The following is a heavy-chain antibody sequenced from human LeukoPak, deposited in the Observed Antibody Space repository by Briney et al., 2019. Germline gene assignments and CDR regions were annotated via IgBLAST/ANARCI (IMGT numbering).Heavy chain of an antibody. Sequence: GGSLRLSCAASGFTVSSNYMSWVRQAPGEGLEWVSVIYSGGSTYYADSVKGRFTISRDNSKNTLYLQMNSLRAEDTAVYYCARDPQWYYDFWSGYQDDAFDIWGQGTMVTVPS. CDR3: ARDPQWYYDFWSGYQDDAFDI. V-gene: IGHV3-66*02. J-gene: IGHJ3*02. CDR2: IYSGGST. D-gene: IGHD3-3*01. CDR1: GFTVSSNY.